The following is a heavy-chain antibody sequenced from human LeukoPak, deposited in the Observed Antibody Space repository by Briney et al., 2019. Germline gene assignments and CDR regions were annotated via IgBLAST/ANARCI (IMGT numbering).Heavy chain of an antibody. CDR2: IYYSGST. CDR1: GGSFSGYY. Sequence: KPSETLSLTCAVYGGSFSGYYWSWIRQPPGKGLEWIGYIYYSGSTNYNPSLKSRVTISVDTSKNQFSLKLSSVTAADTAVYYCARDRGDGYCDYWGQGTLVTVSS. D-gene: IGHD3-10*01. V-gene: IGHV4-59*01. CDR3: ARDRGDGYCDY. J-gene: IGHJ4*02.